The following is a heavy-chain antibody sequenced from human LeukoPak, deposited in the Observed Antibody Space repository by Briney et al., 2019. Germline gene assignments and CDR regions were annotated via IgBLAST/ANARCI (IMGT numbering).Heavy chain of an antibody. CDR2: INPNSGGT. Sequence: WASVKVSCKASGYTFTGYYMHWVRQAPGQGLEWMGWINPNSGGTNYAQKFQGRVTMTRDTSISTAYMELSRLRSDDTAVYYCARDAPLTSGWVVAATGFDPWAREPWSPSPQ. D-gene: IGHD2-15*01. J-gene: IGHJ5*02. CDR1: GYTFTGYY. CDR3: ARDAPLTSGWVVAATGFDP. V-gene: IGHV1-2*02.